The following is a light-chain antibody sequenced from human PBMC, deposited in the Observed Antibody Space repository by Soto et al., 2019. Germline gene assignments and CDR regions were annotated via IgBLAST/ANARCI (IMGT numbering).Light chain of an antibody. CDR2: DAS. CDR3: QQFNNYPVT. V-gene: IGKV1D-13*01. J-gene: IGKJ5*01. Sequence: AIQLTQSPSSLSASVGDRVTITCRASQGISSALAWYQQKPGKPPKSLIYDASTLESGVPSRFSGSGSGTDFTLTISSLQPEDFGTYYCQQFNNYPVTFGPGTRLEIK. CDR1: QGISSA.